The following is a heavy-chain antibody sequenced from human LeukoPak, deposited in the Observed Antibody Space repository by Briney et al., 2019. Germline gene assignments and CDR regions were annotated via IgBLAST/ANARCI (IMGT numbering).Heavy chain of an antibody. CDR2: IYYSGST. CDR3: ARAVYSSGWYWLLDY. J-gene: IGHJ4*02. D-gene: IGHD6-19*01. CDR1: GGSISSYY. V-gene: IGHV4-59*01. Sequence: PSETLSLTCTVSGGSISSYYWSWIRQPPGKGLEWIGYIYYSGSTNYNPSLKSRVTISVDTSKNQFSLKLSSVTAADTAVYSCARAVYSSGWYWLLDYWGQGTLVTVSS.